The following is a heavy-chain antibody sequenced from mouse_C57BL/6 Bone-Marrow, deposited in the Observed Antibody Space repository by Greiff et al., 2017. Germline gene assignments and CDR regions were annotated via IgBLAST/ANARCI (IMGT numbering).Heavy chain of an antibody. Sequence: EVKLMESGGGLVQPGGSLSLSCAASGFTFTDYYMSWVRQPPGKALEWLGFIRNKANGYTTEYSASVKGRFTISSDNSQSILYLQMNALRAEDSATYCCAILLLYFDYWGQGTTLTVSS. CDR2: IRNKANGYTT. V-gene: IGHV7-3*01. D-gene: IGHD1-1*01. CDR3: AILLLYFDY. CDR1: GFTFTDYY. J-gene: IGHJ2*01.